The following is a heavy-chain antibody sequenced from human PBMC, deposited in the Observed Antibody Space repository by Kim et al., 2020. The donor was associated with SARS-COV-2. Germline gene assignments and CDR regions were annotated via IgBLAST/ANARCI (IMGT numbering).Heavy chain of an antibody. D-gene: IGHD3-10*01. V-gene: IGHV4-59*01. CDR1: GGSISSYY. CDR3: ARDYYGSGTDYYGMDV. Sequence: SETLSLTCTVSGGSISSYYWSWIRQPPGKGLEWIGYIYYSGSTNYNPSLKSRVTISVDTSKNQFSLKLSSVTAADTAVYYCARDYYGSGTDYYGMDVWGQGTTVTVSS. CDR2: IYYSGST. J-gene: IGHJ6*02.